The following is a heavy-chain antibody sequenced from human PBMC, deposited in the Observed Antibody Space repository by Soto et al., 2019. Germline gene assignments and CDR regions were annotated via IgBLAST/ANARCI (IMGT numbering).Heavy chain of an antibody. CDR2: ISGSGGST. CDR1: GFTFSSYA. V-gene: IGHV3-23*01. Sequence: VRLSCAASGFTFSSYAMSWVRQAPGKGLEWVSAISGSGGSTYYADSVKGRFTISRDNSKNTLYLQMNSLRAEDTAVYYCAKEQWLVLYYYYYGMDVWGQGTTVTVSS. J-gene: IGHJ6*02. CDR3: AKEQWLVLYYYYYGMDV. D-gene: IGHD6-19*01.